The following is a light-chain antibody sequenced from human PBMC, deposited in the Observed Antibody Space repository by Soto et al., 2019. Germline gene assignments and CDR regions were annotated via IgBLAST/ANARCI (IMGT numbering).Light chain of an antibody. CDR1: QSISSY. V-gene: IGKV1-39*01. J-gene: IGKJ1*01. Sequence: DIQITQSPSSLSASVGDRVTITCRASQSISSYLNWYQQKPGKAPKLLIYAASSLQSGVPSRFSGSGSGTDFTLTISSMQPEDFANYYCQQSYSTPRTFGQGTKLDIK. CDR3: QQSYSTPRT. CDR2: AAS.